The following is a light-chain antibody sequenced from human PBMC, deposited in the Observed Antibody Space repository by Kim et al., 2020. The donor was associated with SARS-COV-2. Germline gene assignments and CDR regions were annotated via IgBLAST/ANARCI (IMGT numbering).Light chain of an antibody. CDR2: GDD. CDR1: ISNIGSKT. V-gene: IGLV1-44*01. J-gene: IGLJ3*02. CDR3: ATHDESQVV. Sequence: TPGQRVTIFCSGSISNIGSKTVTWYQQLPGAAPKLLIYGDDLRPPRVPDRFSGSKSGTSASLAISGLQSEDEADYYCATHDESQVVFGGGTQLTVL.